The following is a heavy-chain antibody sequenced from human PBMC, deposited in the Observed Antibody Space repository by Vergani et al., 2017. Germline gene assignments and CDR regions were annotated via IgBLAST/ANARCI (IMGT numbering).Heavy chain of an antibody. Sequence: QVQLQQWGGAPPPPSETLSLTCVVNGGSFTSYHWTWIRQSPGEGLEWVGDIDHTGRPDYNPSLKSRLTMSVDKSRNQFSLTLNSVTATDTAIYFCARVNTETNGHLYYYYYMDVWGQGTAVTAS. CDR2: IDHTGRP. J-gene: IGHJ6*03. CDR1: GGSFTSYH. D-gene: IGHD4-11*01. V-gene: IGHV4-34*01. CDR3: ARVNTETNGHLYYYYYMDV.